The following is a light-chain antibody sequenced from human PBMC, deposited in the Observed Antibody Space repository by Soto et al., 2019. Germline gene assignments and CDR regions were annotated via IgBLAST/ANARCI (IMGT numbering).Light chain of an antibody. CDR3: QQYNDYSGM. V-gene: IGKV1-5*01. Sequence: DIQMTQYPSTLSASVGDRVTITCRASQSISRWLAWHQQKPGKAPRLLIYDASNLQRGVPSRFSGSGSGTEFTLTITSLQPEDFATYYCQQYNDYSGMFGQGTKVDI. CDR1: QSISRW. CDR2: DAS. J-gene: IGKJ1*01.